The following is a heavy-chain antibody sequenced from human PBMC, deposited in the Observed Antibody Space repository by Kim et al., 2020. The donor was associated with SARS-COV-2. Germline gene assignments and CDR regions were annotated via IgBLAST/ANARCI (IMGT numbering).Heavy chain of an antibody. J-gene: IGHJ4*02. D-gene: IGHD3-22*01. CDR3: ASAYDSSGFDY. CDR2: T. Sequence: TNTNPALKSLVTISVDTSKTQFSLKLSAVTAADTAVYYCASAYDSSGFDYWGQGTLVTVSS. V-gene: IGHV4-4*09.